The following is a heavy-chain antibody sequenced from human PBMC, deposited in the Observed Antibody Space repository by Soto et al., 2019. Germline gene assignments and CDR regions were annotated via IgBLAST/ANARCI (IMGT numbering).Heavy chain of an antibody. D-gene: IGHD6-13*01. CDR2: ISYDGSNK. V-gene: IGHV3-30*18. J-gene: IGHJ3*02. Sequence: PGGSLRLSCAASGFTFSSYGMHWVRQAPGKGLEWVAVISYDGSNKYYADSVKGRFTISRDDSKNTLYLQMNSLRAEDTAVYYCAKDSGYSSRLSDAFDIWGQGTMVTVSS. CDR3: AKDSGYSSRLSDAFDI. CDR1: GFTFSSYG.